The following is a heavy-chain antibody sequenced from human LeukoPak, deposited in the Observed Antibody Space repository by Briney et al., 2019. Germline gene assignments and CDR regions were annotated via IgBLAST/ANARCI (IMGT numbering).Heavy chain of an antibody. Sequence: GGSLRLSCAASGFTFSNAWMSWVRQAPGKGLEWVSAISGSGGSTYYADSVKGRFTISRDNSKNTLYLQMNSLRAEDTAVYYCAKEGAYIVVVPAARGYFQHWGQGTLVTVSS. CDR3: AKEGAYIVVVPAARGYFQH. J-gene: IGHJ1*01. CDR2: ISGSGGST. CDR1: GFTFSNAW. D-gene: IGHD2-2*01. V-gene: IGHV3-23*01.